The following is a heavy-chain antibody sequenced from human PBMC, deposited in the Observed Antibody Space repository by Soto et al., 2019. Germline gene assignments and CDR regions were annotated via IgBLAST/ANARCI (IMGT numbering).Heavy chain of an antibody. CDR3: AHTGPDIVVMVAATQFDY. CDR1: GFSLTTNGVG. D-gene: IGHD2-15*01. CDR2: IYWDDDK. V-gene: IGHV2-5*02. J-gene: IGHJ4*02. Sequence: QITLKESGPTLVKPTQTLTLTCTFSGFSLTTNGVGVGWIRQPPGKALEWLGLIYWDDDKRYRPSLRSRLTITKDTSKNQVVLTMTNMDPVDTATYYCAHTGPDIVVMVAATQFDYWGQGTLVTVSS.